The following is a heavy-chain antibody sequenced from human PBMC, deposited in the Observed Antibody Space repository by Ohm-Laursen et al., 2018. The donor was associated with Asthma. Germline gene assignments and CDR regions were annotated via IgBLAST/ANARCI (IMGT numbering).Heavy chain of an antibody. D-gene: IGHD4-11*01. CDR1: GFTVSDNF. Sequence: SLRLSCSASGFTVSDNFVSWVRRAPGKGLEWVAIIYSGGTTFYADSVKDRFTVPRDNSKNTVYLQMNSLRAEDTAVYYCARAPTITTIFYSWGLGTLVTVSS. V-gene: IGHV3-53*01. J-gene: IGHJ5*02. CDR3: ARAPTITTIFYS. CDR2: IYSGGTT.